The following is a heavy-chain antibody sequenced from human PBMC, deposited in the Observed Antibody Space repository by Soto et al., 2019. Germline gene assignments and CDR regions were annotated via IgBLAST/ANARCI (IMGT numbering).Heavy chain of an antibody. D-gene: IGHD3-3*01. CDR3: ARRGYGVAAYYFDY. J-gene: IGHJ4*02. CDR2: IYPGDSDT. Sequence: PGESLKISCKGSGYGFTSHWIGWVRQMPGKGLEWMGSIYPGDSDTRYSPSFQGQVTISADKSITTAYLQWSSLKASDTAMYYCARRGYGVAAYYFDYWGQGTLVTVSS. V-gene: IGHV5-51*01. CDR1: GYGFTSHW.